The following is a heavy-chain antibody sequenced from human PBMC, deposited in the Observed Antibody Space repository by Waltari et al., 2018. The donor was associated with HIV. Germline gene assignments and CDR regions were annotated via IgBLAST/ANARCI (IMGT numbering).Heavy chain of an antibody. V-gene: IGHV3-15*01. J-gene: IGHJ4*02. CDR1: GFTFNNAW. CDR3: TIPPFGYSLGY. D-gene: IGHD3-22*01. Sequence: EVQLVESGGGLVKPGGSLRLSCAASGFTFNNAWMSWVRQAPGKGREWVGHIKTKADGGTTDYAAPVKGRFTTSRDDSKNTLYLQMNSLKTEDTAVYFCTIPPFGYSLGYWGQGTLVTVSS. CDR2: IKTKADGGTT.